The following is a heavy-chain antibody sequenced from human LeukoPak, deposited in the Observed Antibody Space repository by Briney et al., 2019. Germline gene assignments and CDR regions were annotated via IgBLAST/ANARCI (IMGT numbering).Heavy chain of an antibody. CDR3: AKAVSGWYSFDY. V-gene: IGHV3-23*01. CDR1: GFTFNNFA. Sequence: RGSLRLSCAASGFTFNNFAISWVRQAPGKGLEWVSTISSSGGSTYYADSVKGRFTISRDNSKNTLYLQMNSLRADDTAVYYCAKAVSGWYSFDYWGQGTLVTVSS. D-gene: IGHD6-19*01. CDR2: ISSSGGST. J-gene: IGHJ4*02.